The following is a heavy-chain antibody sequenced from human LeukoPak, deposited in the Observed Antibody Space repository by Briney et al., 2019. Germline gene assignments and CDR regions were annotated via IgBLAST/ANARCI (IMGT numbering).Heavy chain of an antibody. Sequence: SVKVSCKASGYIFTSYGISWVRQAPGQGLEWMGRIIPILGIANYAQKFQGRVTITADKSTSTAYMELSSLRSEDTAVYYCARVPHYYDSSGYYAEYFQHWGQGTLVTVSS. CDR2: IIPILGIA. V-gene: IGHV1-69*04. CDR1: GYIFTSYG. D-gene: IGHD3-22*01. CDR3: ARVPHYYDSSGYYAEYFQH. J-gene: IGHJ1*01.